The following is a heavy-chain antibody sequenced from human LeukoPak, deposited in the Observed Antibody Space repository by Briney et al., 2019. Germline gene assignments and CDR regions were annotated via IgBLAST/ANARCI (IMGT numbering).Heavy chain of an antibody. J-gene: IGHJ4*02. CDR3: ARVRIAAHPYFDY. D-gene: IGHD6-6*01. Sequence: ASVKVSCKASGYTFTSYYMHWVRQAPGQGLEWMGWINPNSGGTNYAQKFQGRVTMTRDTSISTAYMELSRLRSDDTAVYYCARVRIAAHPYFDYWGQGTLVTVSS. CDR1: GYTFTSYY. V-gene: IGHV1-2*02. CDR2: INPNSGGT.